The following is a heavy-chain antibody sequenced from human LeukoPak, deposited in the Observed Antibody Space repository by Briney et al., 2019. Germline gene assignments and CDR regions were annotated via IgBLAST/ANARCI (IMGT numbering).Heavy chain of an antibody. CDR2: VSGSGVST. CDR3: AKMLLNYYDTSGGAFDI. CDR1: GFTLSSYA. J-gene: IGHJ3*02. V-gene: IGHV3-23*01. Sequence: GGSLRLSCAASGFTLSSYAMSWVRQAPGNGLEWVSAVSGSGVSTYYADSVKGRFTISRDNSKNTLYLQMHSLRAEDTAVYYCAKMLLNYYDTSGGAFDIWGQGTMVTVSS. D-gene: IGHD3-22*01.